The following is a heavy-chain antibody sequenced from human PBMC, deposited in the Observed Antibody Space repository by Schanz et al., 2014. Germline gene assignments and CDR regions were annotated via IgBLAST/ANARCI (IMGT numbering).Heavy chain of an antibody. J-gene: IGHJ3*01. CDR2: ISGLGEAT. D-gene: IGHD3-16*01. V-gene: IGHV3-23*01. Sequence: EVQLLASGGGLVQPGGSLRLTCLTSGFTFTDHAMSWVRQAPGKGLEWVSTISGLGEATFYSDSVKGRFTVSRDNSKNTLFLQMNSLRVEDTAVYYCTRDRGALINHNDALDLWGQGTMVSVSS. CDR1: GFTFTDHA. CDR3: TRDRGALINHNDALDL.